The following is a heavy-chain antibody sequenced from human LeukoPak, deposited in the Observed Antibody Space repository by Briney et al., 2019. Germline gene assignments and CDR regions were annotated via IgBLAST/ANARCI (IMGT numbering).Heavy chain of an antibody. CDR2: INHSGST. CDR3: ARRQTYYYDSSGPSYYYYGMDV. CDR1: GGSISSYY. V-gene: IGHV4-34*01. D-gene: IGHD3-22*01. J-gene: IGHJ6*02. Sequence: SETLSLTCTVSGGSISSYYWSWIRQPPGKGLEWIGEINHSGSTNYNPSLKSRVTISVDTSKNQFSLKLSSVTAADTAVYYCARRQTYYYDSSGPSYYYYGMDVWGQGTTVTVSS.